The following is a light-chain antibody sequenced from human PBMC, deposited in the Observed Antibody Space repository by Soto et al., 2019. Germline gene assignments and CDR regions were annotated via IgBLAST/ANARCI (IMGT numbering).Light chain of an antibody. CDR3: LQHYNYPWT. CDR1: QGSGND. V-gene: IGKV1-17*01. CDR2: AAS. J-gene: IGKJ1*01. Sequence: DIQMSQSPSSLSASVGDTVTITCRASQGSGNDLGWYQQKPEKAPKRLIFAASTLQNGVPSRFSGSGSGTEFTLTISSLQPEDFATYYCLQHYNYPWTFGQGTRVEIK.